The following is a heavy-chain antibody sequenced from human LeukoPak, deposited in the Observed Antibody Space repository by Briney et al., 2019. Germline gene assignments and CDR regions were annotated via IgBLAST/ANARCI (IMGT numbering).Heavy chain of an antibody. J-gene: IGHJ5*02. CDR1: GGSISSYY. V-gene: IGHV4-59*01. Sequence: PSETLSLTCTVSGGSISSYYWSWIRQPPGKGLEWIGYIYYSGSTNHNPSLKSRVTISVDTSKNQFSLKLRSVTAADTAVYFCARANWFDPWGQGTLVTVSS. CDR3: ARANWFDP. CDR2: IYYSGST.